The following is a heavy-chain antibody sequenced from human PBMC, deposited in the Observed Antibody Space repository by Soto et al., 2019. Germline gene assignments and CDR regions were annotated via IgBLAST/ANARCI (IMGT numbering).Heavy chain of an antibody. CDR3: ARGYYDFWSGPKRYNWFDP. CDR1: GGSFSGYY. J-gene: IGHJ5*02. V-gene: IGHV4-34*01. D-gene: IGHD3-3*01. CDR2: INHSGST. Sequence: SETLSLTCAVYGGSFSGYYWSWIRQPPGKGLEWIGEINHSGSTNYNPSLKSRVTISVDTSKNQFSLKLSSVTAADTAVYYCARGYYDFWSGPKRYNWFDPWGQGTLGT.